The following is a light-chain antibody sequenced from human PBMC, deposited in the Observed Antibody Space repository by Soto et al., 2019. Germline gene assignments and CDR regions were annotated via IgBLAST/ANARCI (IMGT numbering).Light chain of an antibody. J-gene: IGLJ1*01. CDR3: KSYTSRSTYV. Sequence: QSALTQPASVSGSPGQSITISCTGTSSDVGGYNSVSWYQHHPGKAPKLMIYDVSNRSSGVSSRFSGSKSDNTASLNISGLQAEDEADYYCKSYTSRSTYVFGPGTKLTVL. CDR2: DVS. V-gene: IGLV2-14*03. CDR1: SSDVGGYNS.